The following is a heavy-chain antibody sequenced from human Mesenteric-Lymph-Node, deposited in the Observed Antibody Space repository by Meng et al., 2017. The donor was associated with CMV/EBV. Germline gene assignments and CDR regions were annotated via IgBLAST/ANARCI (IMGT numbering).Heavy chain of an antibody. J-gene: IGHJ4*02. CDR2: ISAYNGNT. CDR3: ARDRRQSGHPSFDY. V-gene: IGHV1-18*01. Sequence: KASGYTFTSYGISWVRQAPGQGLEWMGWISAYNGNTNYAQKLQGRVTMTTDTSTSTVYMELRSLRSDDTAVYYCARDRRQSGHPSFDYWGQGTLVTVSS. D-gene: IGHD3-10*01. CDR1: GYTFTSYG.